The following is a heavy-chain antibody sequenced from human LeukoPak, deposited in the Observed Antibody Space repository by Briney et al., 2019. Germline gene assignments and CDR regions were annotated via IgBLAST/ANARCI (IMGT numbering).Heavy chain of an antibody. CDR3: ARGPSRDGYNRARAFDI. CDR2: INPSGGST. CDR1: GYTFTSYY. D-gene: IGHD5-24*01. Sequence: ASVKVSCKASGYTFTSYYMHWVRQAPGQGLEWMGIINPSGGSTSYAQKFQGRVTMTRDMSTSTVYMELSSLRSEDTAVYYCARGPSRDGYNRARAFDIWGQGTMATVSS. J-gene: IGHJ3*02. V-gene: IGHV1-46*01.